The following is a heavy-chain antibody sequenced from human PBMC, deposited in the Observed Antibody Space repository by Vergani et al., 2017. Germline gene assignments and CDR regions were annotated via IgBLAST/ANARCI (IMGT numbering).Heavy chain of an antibody. CDR3: ARVGSFRSDDFDI. CDR2: LTASGSGI. Sequence: EVQLLESGGGLVQPGGSLRLSCAASGFTFSSYAMSWVRQAPGKGLEWVSGLTASGSGISYADSVRGRFTISRDNSNNTLFLQMDSLRAEDTAVYYCARVGSFRSDDFDIWGQGTMVTVSS. D-gene: IGHD2-15*01. J-gene: IGHJ3*02. CDR1: GFTFSSYA. V-gene: IGHV3-23*01.